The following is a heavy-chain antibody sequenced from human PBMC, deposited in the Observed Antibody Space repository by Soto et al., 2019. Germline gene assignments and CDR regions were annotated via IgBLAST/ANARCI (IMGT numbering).Heavy chain of an antibody. D-gene: IGHD6-19*01. Sequence: QIQLVESGGGVVQPGRSLRLSCTASGFTFNSYGFNWVRQAPGKGLEWVAVIWYDANTKYYADSVKGRFTISRDNLRSTVYLQMNSLTAEDTGVYYCARPLVAPVAGPYYYGMDVWGQGTTVTVSS. CDR1: GFTFNSYG. CDR2: IWYDANTK. J-gene: IGHJ6*02. V-gene: IGHV3-33*01. CDR3: ARPLVAPVAGPYYYGMDV.